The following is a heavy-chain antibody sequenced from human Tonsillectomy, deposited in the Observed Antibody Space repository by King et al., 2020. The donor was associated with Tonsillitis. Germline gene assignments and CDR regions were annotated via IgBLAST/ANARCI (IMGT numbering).Heavy chain of an antibody. V-gene: IGHV5-51*01. D-gene: IGHD4-23*01. Sequence: VQLVESGAEVKKPGESLKLSCKGSGYTFTNYWIAWVRQMPGKGLEWMGIIYPADSDTTYSPSFQGQVTISADKSISTAYLQWSSLKASDTAIYYCARQGGYGGSVYFDYWGQGSLVTVSS. J-gene: IGHJ4*02. CDR2: IYPADSDT. CDR3: ARQGGYGGSVYFDY. CDR1: GYTFTNYW.